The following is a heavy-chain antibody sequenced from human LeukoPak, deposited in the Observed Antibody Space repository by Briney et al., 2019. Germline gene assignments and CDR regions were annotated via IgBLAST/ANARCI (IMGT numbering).Heavy chain of an antibody. CDR1: GFTFSDYY. J-gene: IGHJ4*02. V-gene: IGHV3-11*01. D-gene: IGHD4-17*01. Sequence: GGSLRLSCAASGFTFSDYYMSWIRQAPGKGLEWVSYISSSGSTIYYADSVKGRFTISRDNAKNSPYLQMNSLRAEDTAVYYCARDRLSDYADYWGQGTLVTVSS. CDR2: ISSSGSTI. CDR3: ARDRLSDYADY.